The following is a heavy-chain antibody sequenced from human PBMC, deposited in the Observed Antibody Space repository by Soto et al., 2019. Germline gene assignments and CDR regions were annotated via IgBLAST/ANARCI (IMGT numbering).Heavy chain of an antibody. CDR1: GGSFSGYY. V-gene: IGHV4-34*01. Sequence: PSETLSLTCAVYGGSFSGYYWSWIRQPPGKGLEWIGSIYHSGSTYYNPSLKSRVTISVDTSKNQFSLKLSSVTAADTAVYYCARHLGYCSSTSCPKSHFDYWGQGALVT. D-gene: IGHD2-2*01. CDR2: IYHSGST. CDR3: ARHLGYCSSTSCPKSHFDY. J-gene: IGHJ4*02.